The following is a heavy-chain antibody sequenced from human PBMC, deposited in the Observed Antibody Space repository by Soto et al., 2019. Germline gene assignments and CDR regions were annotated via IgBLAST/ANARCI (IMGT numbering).Heavy chain of an antibody. Sequence: EVRLVESGGGLVQPGGSLRLSCAASGFTFSSYWMHWVRQARGKGLVWVSRITSDGRSTSHADSVKGRFTISRDNAKNTLYLQMDSLRAVDTAVYYCARSLSTVYGDYWGQGTLVTVSS. V-gene: IGHV3-74*01. CDR3: ARSLSTVYGDY. CDR2: ITSDGRST. J-gene: IGHJ4*02. CDR1: GFTFSSYW. D-gene: IGHD2-8*01.